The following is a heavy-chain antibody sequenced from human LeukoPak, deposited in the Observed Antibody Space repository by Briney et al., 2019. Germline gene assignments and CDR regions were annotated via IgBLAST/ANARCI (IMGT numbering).Heavy chain of an antibody. CDR2: ISSSGGST. J-gene: IGHJ4*02. V-gene: IGHV3-23*01. D-gene: IGHD3-10*01. Sequence: GGSLRLSCTASGFTFSSSWMHWVRQAPGKGLVWVSGISSSGGSTYYADSVKGRFTISRDNSRNTLYLQMNSLRAEDTAVYYCARHLLWFGELSGGFDYWGQGTLVTVSS. CDR3: ARHLLWFGELSGGFDY. CDR1: GFTFSSSW.